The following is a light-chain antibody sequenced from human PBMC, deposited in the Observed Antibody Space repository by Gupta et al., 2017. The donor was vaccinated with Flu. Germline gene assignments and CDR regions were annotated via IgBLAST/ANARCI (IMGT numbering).Light chain of an antibody. CDR1: SSKIGKNY. CDR2: EDN. V-gene: IGLV1-51*02. J-gene: IGLJ3*02. CDR3: GAWENRFNIYV. Sequence: DTISCSGHSSKIGKNYVSWYQQYPGAAPKLLIYEDNTRPAGSPYRFSGSRSGTSATLGITGIQTGDEADYHCGAWENRFNIYVFGGGTKVTVL.